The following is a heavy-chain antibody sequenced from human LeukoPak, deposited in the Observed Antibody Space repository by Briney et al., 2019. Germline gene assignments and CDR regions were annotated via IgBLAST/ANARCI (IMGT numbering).Heavy chain of an antibody. Sequence: TLSLTCTVSGGSISSGGYYWSCIRQHRGKGLEWIGYIYYSWSTYYNPSLKIRVTISVVTSKKQFSLKLSSVTAADTDVSYCARGFGSGSSYFDYWGQGTLVTVSS. CDR2: IYYSWST. D-gene: IGHD3-10*01. CDR3: ARGFGSGSSYFDY. J-gene: IGHJ4*02. V-gene: IGHV4-31*03. CDR1: GGSISSGGYY.